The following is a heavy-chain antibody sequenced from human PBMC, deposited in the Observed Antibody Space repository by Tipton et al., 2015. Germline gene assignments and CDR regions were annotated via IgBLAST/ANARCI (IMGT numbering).Heavy chain of an antibody. Sequence: TLSLTCTVSGGSIRSEYWSWIRQPPGKGLEWIGYVFYTGSTYHNPSLESRVTISVDTFENQFSLKLSSVTAADTAVYYCARDRPGANYFDYWGQGTLVTVSS. CDR1: GGSIRSEY. D-gene: IGHD7-27*01. V-gene: IGHV4-59*01. J-gene: IGHJ4*02. CDR3: ARDRPGANYFDY. CDR2: VFYTGST.